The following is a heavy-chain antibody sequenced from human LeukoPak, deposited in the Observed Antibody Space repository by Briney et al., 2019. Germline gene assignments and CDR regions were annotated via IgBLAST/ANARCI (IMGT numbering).Heavy chain of an antibody. D-gene: IGHD6-19*01. J-gene: IGHJ4*02. Sequence: PGRSLRLSCAASGFTFSSYAMHWVRQAPGKGLEWVAVISYDGSNKYYADSVKGRFTISRDNSKNTLYLQMNSLRAEDTAVYYCAKASGGGGWYLVVSTFDYWGQGTLVTVSS. CDR3: AKASGGGGWYLVVSTFDY. CDR2: ISYDGSNK. V-gene: IGHV3-30*04. CDR1: GFTFSSYA.